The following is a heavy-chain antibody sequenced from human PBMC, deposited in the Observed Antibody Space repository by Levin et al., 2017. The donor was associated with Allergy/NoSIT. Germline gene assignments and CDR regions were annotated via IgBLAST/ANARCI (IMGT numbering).Heavy chain of an antibody. CDR2: IRGNGGTT. CDR3: AKTPAPRIQVLLPKYDYYMDD. J-gene: IGHJ6*03. CDR1: GFTFNNFA. V-gene: IGHV3-23*01. Sequence: GGSLRLSCAGSGFTFNNFAMNWVRQTPGKGLEWVSSIRGNGGTTYYADSVKGRFTISRDNSKNTLYLQMNSLRTDDTAIYYCAKTPAPRIQVLLPKYDYYMDDWGKGTTVTVSS. D-gene: IGHD2/OR15-2a*01.